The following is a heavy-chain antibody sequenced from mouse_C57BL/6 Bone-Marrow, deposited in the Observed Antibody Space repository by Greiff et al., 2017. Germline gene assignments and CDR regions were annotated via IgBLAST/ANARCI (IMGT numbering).Heavy chain of an antibody. Sequence: QVQLQQPGAELVKPGASVKLSCKASGYTFTSSWMHWVKQRPGQGLEWIGMIHPNSGSTNYNEKFKSKATLTVDKSSSTAYMQLSSLTSEDSAVYYCARSGIYYDYPLIAYWGQGTLVTVSA. J-gene: IGHJ3*01. D-gene: IGHD2-4*01. CDR1: GYTFTSSW. V-gene: IGHV1-64*01. CDR2: IHPNSGST. CDR3: ARSGIYYDYPLIAY.